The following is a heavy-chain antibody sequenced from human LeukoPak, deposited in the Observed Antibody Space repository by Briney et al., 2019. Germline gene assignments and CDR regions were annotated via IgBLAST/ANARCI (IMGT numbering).Heavy chain of an antibody. J-gene: IGHJ6*04. CDR2: IYYSGST. Sequence: SRTLSLTCTVSGGSISSGDYYWSWIRQPPGKGLEWIGYIYYSGSTYYNPSLKSRVTISVDTSKNQFSLKLSSVTAADTAVYYCARGEIIGGGVRSDVWGKGTTVTVSS. CDR1: GGSISSGDYY. CDR3: ARGEIIGGGVRSDV. V-gene: IGHV4-30-4*08. D-gene: IGHD3-16*01.